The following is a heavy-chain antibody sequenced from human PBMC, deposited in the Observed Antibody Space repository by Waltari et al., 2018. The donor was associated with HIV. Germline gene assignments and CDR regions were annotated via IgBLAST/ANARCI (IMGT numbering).Heavy chain of an antibody. CDR1: GFTLSSSS. CDR3: ARDEDWNYVEGMGV. CDR2: ISDSDSSI. V-gene: IGHV3-48*04. J-gene: IGHJ6*02. D-gene: IGHD1-7*01. Sequence: EVQLVESVGGLVQPGGSLRLSCAASGFTLSSSSVNWVRQAPGKGLDWVSYISDSDSSIYYADSVRGRFTISRDNAKNSLYLQMNSLRAEDTGVYYCARDEDWNYVEGMGVWGQGTTVTVSS.